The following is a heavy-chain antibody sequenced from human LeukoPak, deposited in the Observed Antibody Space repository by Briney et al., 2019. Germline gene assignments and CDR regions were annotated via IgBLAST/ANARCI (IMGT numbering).Heavy chain of an antibody. D-gene: IGHD2-2*01. CDR2: ISGSGGST. J-gene: IGHJ4*02. CDR1: GFTFSNYA. Sequence: GGSLRLSCAASGFTFSNYAMSWVRQAPGKGLEWVSTISGSGGSTSYADSVKGRFTISRDNSQNMLSLQMNSLRAEDTAVYYCAKDWWDIVVVPAAIPGYWGQGTLVTVSS. CDR3: AKDWWDIVVVPAAIPGY. V-gene: IGHV3-23*01.